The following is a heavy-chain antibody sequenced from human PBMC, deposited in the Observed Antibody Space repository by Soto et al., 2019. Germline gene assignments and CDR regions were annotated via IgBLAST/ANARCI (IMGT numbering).Heavy chain of an antibody. CDR1: GYGFTCYY. CDR3: ARVGMDYYYGMDV. D-gene: IGHD7-27*01. Sequence: GASVELCWMACGYGFTCYYLRWVRQSPGQGLEWMGWINPNSGGTNYAQKFQGWVTMTRDTSISTAYMELSRLRSDDMAVYYCARVGMDYYYGMDVWGQGTTVTSP. J-gene: IGHJ6*02. CDR2: INPNSGGT. V-gene: IGHV1-2*04.